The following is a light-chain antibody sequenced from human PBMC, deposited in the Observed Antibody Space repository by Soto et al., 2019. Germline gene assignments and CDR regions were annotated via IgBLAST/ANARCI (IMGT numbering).Light chain of an antibody. Sequence: QSVLTQPPSASGTPGQRVTISCSGSNSNIGSNPVNWYQQVPGTAPKLLIYSNDQRPSGVPDRFSGSKSGTSASLAISGLQSEDEADYYCAAWDDSLNGVLFGGGTKLTVL. J-gene: IGLJ2*01. CDR3: AAWDDSLNGVL. V-gene: IGLV1-44*01. CDR1: NSNIGSNP. CDR2: SND.